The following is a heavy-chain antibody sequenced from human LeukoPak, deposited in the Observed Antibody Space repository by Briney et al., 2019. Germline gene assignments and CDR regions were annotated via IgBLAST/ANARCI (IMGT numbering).Heavy chain of an antibody. J-gene: IGHJ4*02. V-gene: IGHV3-7*01. CDR3: AKGRDYGDF. CDR2: INQDGREK. Sequence: PGGSLRLSCTVSGFTFSSYWMTWVRQVPGKGLQWVANINQDGREKYYMDSMKGRLNISRDNTENSVFLQLTSLRPEDTGIYFCAKGRDYGDFWGQGTLAAVSS. CDR1: GFTFSSYW.